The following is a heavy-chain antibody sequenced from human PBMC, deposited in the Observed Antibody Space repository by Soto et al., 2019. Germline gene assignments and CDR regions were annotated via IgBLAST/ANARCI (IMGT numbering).Heavy chain of an antibody. V-gene: IGHV3-23*01. CDR1: GFTFSSYA. CDR3: ANCYDFWSGRHYYFDY. J-gene: IGHJ4*02. Sequence: GGSLRLSCAASGFTFSSYAMSWVRQAPGKGLEWVSAISGSGGSTYYADSVKGRFTISRDNSKNTLYLQMNSLRAEDTAVYYCANCYDFWSGRHYYFDYWGQGTLITVSS. CDR2: ISGSGGST. D-gene: IGHD3-3*01.